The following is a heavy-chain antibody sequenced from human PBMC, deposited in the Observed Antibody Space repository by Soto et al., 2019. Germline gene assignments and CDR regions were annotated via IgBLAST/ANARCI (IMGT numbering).Heavy chain of an antibody. D-gene: IGHD3-16*02. CDR3: EAEMTFGKLSVV. CDR1: GDSDTNYV. J-gene: IGHJ6*02. V-gene: IGHV1-69*01. Sequence: QVQLVQSGAEVKKPGSSVKVSCKASGDSDTNYVISWVRQAPGQGLEWMGGIFPKFGTTYSAQKLQDRLTITADESTSTVYMQLSSLRLDDTAVYYCEAEMTFGKLSVVWGQGTTVTVSS. CDR2: IFPKFGTT.